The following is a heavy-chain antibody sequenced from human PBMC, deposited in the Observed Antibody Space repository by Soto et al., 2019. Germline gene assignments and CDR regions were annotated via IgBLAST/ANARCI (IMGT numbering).Heavy chain of an antibody. V-gene: IGHV4-39*01. CDR3: ARQLNSYGSGSYGDY. D-gene: IGHD3-10*01. CDR2: IYYSGST. CDR1: GCSISSSSYY. Sequence: SETLSLTCPVSGCSISSSSYYWGWIRQPPGKGLEWIGSIYYSGSTYYNPSLKSRVTISVDTSKNQFSLKLSSVTAADTAVYYCARQLNSYGSGSYGDYWGQGNLVTVSS. J-gene: IGHJ4*02.